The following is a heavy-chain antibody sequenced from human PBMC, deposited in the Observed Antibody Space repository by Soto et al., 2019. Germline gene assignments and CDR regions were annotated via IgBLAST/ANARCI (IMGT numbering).Heavy chain of an antibody. CDR3: ARVGDTAAPGSLDS. V-gene: IGHV3-21*06. CDR1: GFSFSTYT. Sequence: GGSLRLSCAASGFSFSTYTMNWVRQAPGKGLEWVSSISGSSGFIHYSDSLRGRFTISRDNAKNSLYLHLNSLGAEDTAVYYCARVGDTAAPGSLDSWGQGTLVTVSS. D-gene: IGHD6-13*01. J-gene: IGHJ4*02. CDR2: ISGSSGFI.